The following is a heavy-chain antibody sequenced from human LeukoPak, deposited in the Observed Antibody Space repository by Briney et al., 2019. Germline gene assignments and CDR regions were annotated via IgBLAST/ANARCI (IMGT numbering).Heavy chain of an antibody. J-gene: IGHJ5*02. CDR2: ISGTGSTI. Sequence: GGSLRLSCAASGFTFSDYYMSWVRQAPGKGLEWLSYISGTGSTIYYADSVKGRFTISRDNAKNSLYLHITSLRAEDTAVYYCAGDRWFGRYLGNWFDPWGQGTLVTLSS. V-gene: IGHV3-11*01. CDR3: AGDRWFGRYLGNWFDP. D-gene: IGHD3-10*01. CDR1: GFTFSDYY.